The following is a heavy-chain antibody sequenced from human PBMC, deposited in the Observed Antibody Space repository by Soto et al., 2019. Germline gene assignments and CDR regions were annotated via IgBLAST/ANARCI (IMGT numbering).Heavy chain of an antibody. D-gene: IGHD3-16*02. Sequence: SVKVACKASGYTMSSDGISWVRLAPGQGLEWMGWISAYNGNTNYAQKLQGRVTMTTDTSTSTAYMELRSLRSDDTAVYYCVTNANDYVWGSYRSPFGYWGQGTLVTLPS. CDR3: VTNANDYVWGSYRSPFGY. J-gene: IGHJ4*02. V-gene: IGHV1-18*01. CDR2: ISAYNGNT. CDR1: GYTMSSDG.